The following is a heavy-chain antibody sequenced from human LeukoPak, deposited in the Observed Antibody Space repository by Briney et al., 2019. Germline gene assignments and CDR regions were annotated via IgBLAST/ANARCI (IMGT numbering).Heavy chain of an antibody. CDR2: INTDGTVT. J-gene: IGHJ4*02. V-gene: IGHV3-74*01. CDR1: GFTFSKYW. D-gene: IGHD6-19*01. CDR3: ATKQWLAPPPDS. Sequence: GGSLRLSCAASGFTFSKYWMLWVRQAPGKGLETVSRINTDGTVTTYADSLKGRFTVSRDNADNTMFLQMNSVRDEDTAVYYCATKQWLAPPPDSWGQGTPVTVSS.